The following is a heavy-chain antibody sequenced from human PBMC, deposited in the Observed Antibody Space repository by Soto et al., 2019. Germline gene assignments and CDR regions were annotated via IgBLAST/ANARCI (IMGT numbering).Heavy chain of an antibody. CDR3: ARLAGPEGYYYYGMDV. J-gene: IGHJ6*02. V-gene: IGHV4-61*08. CDR1: GGSISSGGYY. Sequence: SETLSLTCTVSGGSISSGGYYWSWIWQPPGKGLEWIGYIYYSGSTNYNPSLKSRVTISVDTSKNQFSLKLSSVTAADTAVYYCARLAGPEGYYYYGMDVWGQGTTVTVSS. D-gene: IGHD6-19*01. CDR2: IYYSGST.